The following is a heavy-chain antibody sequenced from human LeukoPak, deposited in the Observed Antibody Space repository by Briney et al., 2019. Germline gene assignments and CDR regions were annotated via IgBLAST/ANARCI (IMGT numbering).Heavy chain of an antibody. CDR2: ISSSRSYI. J-gene: IGHJ6*02. Sequence: GGSLRLSCAASGFTFSSYSMNWVRQAPGKGLEWVSSISSSRSYIYYTDSVKGRFTISRDNAKNSLYLQMNSLRAEDTAVYYCARQDGHYYYYGMDVWGQGTTVTVSS. CDR1: GFTFSSYS. V-gene: IGHV3-21*01. CDR3: ARQDGHYYYYGMDV. D-gene: IGHD2-15*01.